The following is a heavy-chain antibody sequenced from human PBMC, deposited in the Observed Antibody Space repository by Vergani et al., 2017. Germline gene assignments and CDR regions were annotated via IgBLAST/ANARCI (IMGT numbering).Heavy chain of an antibody. CDR2: IYYSGRT. J-gene: IGHJ5*02. Sequence: QLQLQESGPGLVKPSETLSLTCTVSGGSISSSSYYWGWIRQPPGKGLEWMGSIYYSGRTYYNPSLKRRVTISVDTSKNQFSLKLSSLNAADTSVYYCARVXNYYDSSGYYYAGNWFDPWGQGTLVTVSS. D-gene: IGHD3-22*01. CDR3: ARVXNYYDSSGYYYAGNWFDP. CDR1: GGSISSSSYY. V-gene: IGHV4-39*01.